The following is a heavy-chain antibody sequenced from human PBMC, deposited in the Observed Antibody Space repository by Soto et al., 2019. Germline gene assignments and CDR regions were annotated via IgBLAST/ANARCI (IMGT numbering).Heavy chain of an antibody. J-gene: IGHJ6*02. CDR3: ARDPYVDYSLRIGYYGLDV. V-gene: IGHV1-69*01. Sequence: QVQLVQSGAEVKKPGSSVRVSCKASGGTFSTHAISWVRQAPGRGPEWIGGIIPMYGSRKYAPNFQGRVTMIADASTNTASMELSSLGSEDTAVYYCARDPYVDYSLRIGYYGLDVWGQGTTVTVSS. CDR2: IIPMYGSR. D-gene: IGHD3-9*01. CDR1: GGTFSTHA.